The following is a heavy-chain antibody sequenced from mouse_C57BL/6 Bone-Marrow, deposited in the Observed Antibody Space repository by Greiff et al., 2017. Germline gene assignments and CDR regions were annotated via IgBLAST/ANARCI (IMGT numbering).Heavy chain of an antibody. CDR3: AGVWSSWFAY. V-gene: IGHV1-81*01. Sequence: QVQLQQSGAELARPGASVKLSCKASGYTFTSSGISWVKQRTGQGLEWIGEIYPRSGNTSYNEQFKGKATLTADKSSSTAYMELRSLTSEDSAVYFCAGVWSSWFAYWGQGTLVTVSA. CDR1: GYTFTSSG. J-gene: IGHJ3*01. CDR2: IYPRSGNT. D-gene: IGHD2-10*02.